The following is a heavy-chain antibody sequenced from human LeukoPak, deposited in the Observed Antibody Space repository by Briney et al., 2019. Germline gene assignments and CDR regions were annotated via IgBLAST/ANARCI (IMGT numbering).Heavy chain of an antibody. V-gene: IGHV3-9*01. D-gene: IGHD6-19*01. CDR1: GFTFDDYA. CDR3: AKDTDSSGFYYFDY. CDR2: ISWNSGSI. Sequence: GRSLRLSCAASGFTFDDYAMHWVRQAPGKGLEWVSGISWNSGSIGYADSVKGRFTISRDNAKYSLYLQMNSLRAEDTALYYCAKDTDSSGFYYFDYWGQGTLVTVSS. J-gene: IGHJ4*02.